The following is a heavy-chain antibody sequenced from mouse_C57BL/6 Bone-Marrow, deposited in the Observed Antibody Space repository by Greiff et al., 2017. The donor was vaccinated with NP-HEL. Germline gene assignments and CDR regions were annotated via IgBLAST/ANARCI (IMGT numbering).Heavy chain of an antibody. D-gene: IGHD1-1*01. J-gene: IGHJ4*01. CDR3: ARSPYYYGSSYGAMDY. CDR2: INPNNGGT. CDR1: GYTFTYYY. Sequence: VQLQQSGPELVKPGASVKISCKASGYTFTYYYMNWVKQSHGKSLEWIGDINPNNGGTSYNQKFKGKATLTVDKSSSTAYMELRSLTSEDSAVYYCARSPYYYGSSYGAMDYWGQGTSVTVSS. V-gene: IGHV1-26*01.